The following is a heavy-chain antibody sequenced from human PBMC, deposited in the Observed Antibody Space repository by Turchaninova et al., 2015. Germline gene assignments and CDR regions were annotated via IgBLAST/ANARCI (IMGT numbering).Heavy chain of an antibody. V-gene: IGHV3-7*03. CDR1: GFTCSSSW. D-gene: IGHD6-13*01. CDR2: RRQDGREK. CDR3: AREVGYTRSLAY. J-gene: IGHJ4*02. Sequence: EVQLVESGGGLVQPGGSLRISCAASGFTCSSSWRSGVRQAAGEGLAGVAKRRQDGREKYYVDSVKGRFNISRDNAKNSMYLKRNSLRAEDAAVYYCAREVGYTRSLAYWGQGTLVTVSS.